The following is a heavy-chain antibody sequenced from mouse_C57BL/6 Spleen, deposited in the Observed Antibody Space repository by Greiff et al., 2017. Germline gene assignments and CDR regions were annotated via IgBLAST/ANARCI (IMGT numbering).Heavy chain of an antibody. D-gene: IGHD1-1*01. Sequence: EVQRVESGGGLVQSGRSLRLSCATSGFTFSDFYMEWVRQAPGKGLEWIAASRNKANDYTTEYSASVKGRFIVSRDTSQSILYLQMNALRAEDTAIYYCARDARYGTSYYAMDYWGQGTSVTVSS. J-gene: IGHJ4*01. CDR1: GFTFSDFY. CDR3: ARDARYGTSYYAMDY. V-gene: IGHV7-1*01. CDR2: SRNKANDYTT.